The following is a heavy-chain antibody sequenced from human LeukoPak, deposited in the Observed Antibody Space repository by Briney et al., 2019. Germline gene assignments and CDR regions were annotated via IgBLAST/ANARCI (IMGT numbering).Heavy chain of an antibody. CDR3: ARAPVFGYSYGYTGRYYFDY. J-gene: IGHJ4*02. D-gene: IGHD5-18*01. CDR2: TNHSGST. CDR1: GGSFSGYY. Sequence: PSETLSLTCAVYGGSFSGYYWSWIRQPPGKGLEWIGETNHSGSTNYNPSLKSRVTISVDTSKNQFSLKLSSVTAADTAVYYCARAPVFGYSYGYTGRYYFDYWGQGTLVTVSS. V-gene: IGHV4-34*01.